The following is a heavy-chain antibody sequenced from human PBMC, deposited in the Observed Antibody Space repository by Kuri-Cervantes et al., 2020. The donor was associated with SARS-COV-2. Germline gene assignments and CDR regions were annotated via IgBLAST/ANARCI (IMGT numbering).Heavy chain of an antibody. J-gene: IGHJ5*02. V-gene: IGHV4-39*01. CDR1: GASISSSLYY. Sequence: SETLSLTCTVSGASISSSLYYWGWIRQPPGRGLEWIGSIYYSGTTYYNPSLNSRVTISVDTSKNQFSLKLSSVTAADTAVYYCARGATNVDTAMVKGGWFDPWGQGTLVTVSS. D-gene: IGHD5-18*01. CDR3: ARGATNVDTAMVKGGWFDP. CDR2: IYYSGTT.